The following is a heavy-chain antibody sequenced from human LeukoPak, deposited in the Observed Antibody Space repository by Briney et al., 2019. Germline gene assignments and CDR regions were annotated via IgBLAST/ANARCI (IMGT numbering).Heavy chain of an antibody. V-gene: IGHV3-30*04. D-gene: IGHD6-13*01. Sequence: GGSLRLSCAASGFTFSSYAMHWVRQAPGKGLEWVAVISYDGSNKYYADSVKGRFTISRDNSKNTLYLQMNSLRAEDTAVYYCARNTRQQLAIDYWGQGTLVTVSS. CDR3: ARNTRQQLAIDY. CDR1: GFTFSSYA. J-gene: IGHJ4*02. CDR2: ISYDGSNK.